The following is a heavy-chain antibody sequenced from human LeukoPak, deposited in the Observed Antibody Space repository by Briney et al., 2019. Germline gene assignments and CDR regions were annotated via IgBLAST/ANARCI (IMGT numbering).Heavy chain of an antibody. J-gene: IGHJ4*02. Sequence: GGSLRLSCAASGFTFSSYGMHWVRQAPGKGLEWVAVISYDGSNKYYADSVKGRFTISRDNSKNTLYLQLNNLRAEDTAMYYCARDMTTVTTGDYWGQGTLATVYS. CDR2: ISYDGSNK. CDR1: GFTFSSYG. V-gene: IGHV3-30*03. D-gene: IGHD4-17*01. CDR3: ARDMTTVTTGDY.